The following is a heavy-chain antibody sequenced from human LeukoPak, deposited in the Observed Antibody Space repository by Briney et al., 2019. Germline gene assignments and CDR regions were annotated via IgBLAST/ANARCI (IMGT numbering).Heavy chain of an antibody. CDR3: ARAQGDSSGDLDY. V-gene: IGHV5-51*01. Sequence: GESLKISCKGSEYSFTSYWIGWVRQMPGKGLGWMGIIYPGDSDTRYSPSFQGQVTISADKSISTAYLQWSSLKASDTAMYYCARAQGDSSGDLDYWGQGTLVTVSS. D-gene: IGHD3-22*01. CDR1: EYSFTSYW. CDR2: IYPGDSDT. J-gene: IGHJ4*02.